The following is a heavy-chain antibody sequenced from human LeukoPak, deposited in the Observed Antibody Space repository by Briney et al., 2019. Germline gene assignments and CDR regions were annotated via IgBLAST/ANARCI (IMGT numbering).Heavy chain of an antibody. CDR1: GGTFSSYD. CDR2: IMPMFGKA. V-gene: IGHV1-69*06. D-gene: IGHD6-19*01. J-gene: IGHJ4*02. CDR3: ARDYRRNLRRAVAVPIDY. Sequence: SVKVSCKASGGTFSSYDISWVRQAPGQGLEWMGGIMPMFGKANYAQKFQGRVTTTADKATSTAYMELRSLRSDDTAVYYCARDYRRNLRRAVAVPIDYWGQGTLVTVSS.